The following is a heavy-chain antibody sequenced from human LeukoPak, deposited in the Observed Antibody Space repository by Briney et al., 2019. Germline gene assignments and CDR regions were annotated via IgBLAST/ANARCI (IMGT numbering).Heavy chain of an antibody. CDR3: ARANGIAAAGSLDY. D-gene: IGHD6-13*01. CDR2: IYSSGST. V-gene: IGHV4-4*07. CDR1: GGSISFYY. J-gene: IGHJ4*02. Sequence: SETLSLTCTVSGGSISFYYWSWIRQPAGKGLEWIGRIYSSGSTNYNPSLKSRVTMSVDTSKNQFSLKMNSVTAADTAVYYCARANGIAAAGSLDYWGQGTLVTVSS.